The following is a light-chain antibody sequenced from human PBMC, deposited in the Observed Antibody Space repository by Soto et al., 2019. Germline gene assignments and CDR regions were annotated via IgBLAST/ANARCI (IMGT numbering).Light chain of an antibody. CDR2: DAS. CDR3: QQSYSPLRT. CDR1: QSISSW. Sequence: DIQMTQSPSTLSSSVGDRVPITCRASQSISSWLAWYQQKPGKAPKLLIYDASSLESGVPSRFSGSGSSTEFTVTISSLKPDDFATYYCQQSYSPLRTVGPRTKVDIK. V-gene: IGKV1-5*01. J-gene: IGKJ3*01.